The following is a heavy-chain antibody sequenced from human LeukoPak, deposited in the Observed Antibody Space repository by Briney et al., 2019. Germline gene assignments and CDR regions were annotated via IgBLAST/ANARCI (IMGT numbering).Heavy chain of an antibody. J-gene: IGHJ4*02. CDR1: GVSISSSYSY. Sequence: SEPLSLTCTVSGVSISSSYSYWGWIRQPPGMGLEWIGSIYYTGNTYYNASLKSQVSISIDTSKNQFSLKLTSVTAADTAVYYCARQTGSGLFILPGGQGTLVTVSS. CDR2: IYYTGNT. D-gene: IGHD3/OR15-3a*01. V-gene: IGHV4-39*01. CDR3: ARQTGSGLFILP.